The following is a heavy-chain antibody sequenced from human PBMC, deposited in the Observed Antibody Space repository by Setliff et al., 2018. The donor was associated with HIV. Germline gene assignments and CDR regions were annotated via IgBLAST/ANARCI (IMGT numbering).Heavy chain of an antibody. D-gene: IGHD3-22*01. Sequence: GASVKVSCKASGYTFTGYYMHWVRQAPGQGLEWMGRINPSGGSTSYAQKFQGRVTMTRDTSTSTVYMELSSLRSEDTAVYYCARVEYYYDSSGYYYDYWGQGTLVTVSS. CDR2: INPSGGST. CDR3: ARVEYYYDSSGYYYDY. CDR1: GYTFTGYY. V-gene: IGHV1-46*01. J-gene: IGHJ4*02.